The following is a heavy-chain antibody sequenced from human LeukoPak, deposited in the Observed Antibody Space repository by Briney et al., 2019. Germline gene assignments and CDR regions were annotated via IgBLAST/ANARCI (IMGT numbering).Heavy chain of an antibody. Sequence: SETLSLTCTVSGCSLSSTTYYLGWIRQPPGKGLEWIGSIHYRGSTYYNAPLKSRVTISVDTSKNQFSLKLSSVTAADTAVYYCARLAAAKRNVLLWFGELFFDYWGQGTLVTVSS. CDR2: IHYRGST. D-gene: IGHD3-10*01. CDR1: GCSLSSTTYY. CDR3: ARLAAAKRNVLLWFGELFFDY. J-gene: IGHJ4*02. V-gene: IGHV4-39*01.